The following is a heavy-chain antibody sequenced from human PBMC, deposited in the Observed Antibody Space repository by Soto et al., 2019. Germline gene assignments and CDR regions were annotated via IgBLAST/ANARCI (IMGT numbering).Heavy chain of an antibody. Sequence: QVQLQESGPGLVKPSQTLSLTCTVSGGSISSGGYYWNWIRQHPGKGLEWIVYIYYSGSTYYNPSLKSRVTISVDTSKNQFSLKLSSVTAADTAVYYCARASGIVVFIDYWGQGTLVTVSS. CDR2: IYYSGST. CDR1: GGSISSGGYY. CDR3: ARASGIVVFIDY. V-gene: IGHV4-31*03. J-gene: IGHJ4*02. D-gene: IGHD2-2*01.